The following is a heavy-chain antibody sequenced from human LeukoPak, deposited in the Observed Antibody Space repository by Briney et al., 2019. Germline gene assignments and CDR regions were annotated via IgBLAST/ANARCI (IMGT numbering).Heavy chain of an antibody. V-gene: IGHV3-30*02. CDR2: IRYDGSNK. Sequence: GGSLRLSCAASGFTFSSYGMHWARQAPGKGLEWVAFIRYDGSNKYYADSVKGRFTISRDNSKNTLYLQMNSLRAEDTAVYYCAKDCDSGYDYYFDYWGQGTRVTVSS. CDR3: AKDCDSGYDYYFDY. D-gene: IGHD5-12*01. J-gene: IGHJ4*02. CDR1: GFTFSSYG.